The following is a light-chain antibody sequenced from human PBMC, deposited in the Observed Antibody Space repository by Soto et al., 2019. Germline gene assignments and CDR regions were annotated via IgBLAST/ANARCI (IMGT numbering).Light chain of an antibody. V-gene: IGLV2-8*01. CDR1: SSDVGGYNY. CDR2: EVS. Sequence: QSVLTQPPSASGSPGQSVTISCTGTSSDVGGYNYVSWYQQHPGKAPKLMIYEVSKRPSGVPDRFSGSKSGNTASLTVSGLQAEDEVDYYCSSYAGSNNFQVFGGGTKLTVL. CDR3: SSYAGSNNFQV. J-gene: IGLJ2*01.